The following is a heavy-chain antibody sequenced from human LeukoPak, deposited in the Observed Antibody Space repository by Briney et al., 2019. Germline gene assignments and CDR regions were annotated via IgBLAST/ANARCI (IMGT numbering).Heavy chain of an antibody. D-gene: IGHD3-16*01. CDR1: GFTFSSYA. CDR3: AKDPWGHNWFDP. Sequence: GGSLRLSCAASGFTFSSYAMSWVRQAPGKGLEWVSAISGSGGSTYYADSVKGRFTISRDNSKNTLYLQMNSLRAGDTAVYYCAKDPWGHNWFDPWGQGTLVTVSS. J-gene: IGHJ5*02. V-gene: IGHV3-23*01. CDR2: ISGSGGST.